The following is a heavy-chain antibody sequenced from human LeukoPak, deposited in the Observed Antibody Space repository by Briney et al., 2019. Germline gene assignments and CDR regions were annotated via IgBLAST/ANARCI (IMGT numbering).Heavy chain of an antibody. CDR2: IKQDGSEK. V-gene: IGHV3-7*01. CDR1: GFTFSSYW. D-gene: IGHD6-19*01. CDR3: AREAGLYSSGWYSDY. Sequence: PGGSLRPSCAGSGFTFSSYWMSWVRQAPGKGLEWVANIKQDGSEKYYVDSVKGRFTISRDNAKNSLYLQMNSLRAEDTAVYYCAREAGLYSSGWYSDYRGQGTLVTVSS. J-gene: IGHJ4*02.